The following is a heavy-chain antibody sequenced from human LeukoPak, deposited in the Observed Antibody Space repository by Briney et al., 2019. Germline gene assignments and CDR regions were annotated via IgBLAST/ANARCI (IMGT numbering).Heavy chain of an antibody. CDR2: INPNSGGT. Sequence: ASVKVSCKASGYTFTGYYMHWVRQAPGQGLEWMGRINPNSGGTDYAQRFQGRVTMTRDTSISTAYMELSRLRSDDTAVYYCARAGSSTWYSFDYWGQGTLVTVSS. D-gene: IGHD6-13*01. V-gene: IGHV1-2*06. J-gene: IGHJ4*02. CDR3: ARAGSSTWYSFDY. CDR1: GYTFTGYY.